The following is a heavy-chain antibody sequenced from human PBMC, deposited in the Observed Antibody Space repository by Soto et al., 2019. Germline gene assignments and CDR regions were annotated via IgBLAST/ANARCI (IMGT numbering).Heavy chain of an antibody. D-gene: IGHD3-22*01. V-gene: IGHV3-7*04. Sequence: GGSLRLSCAASGFTFSSYWMSWVRQAPGKGLEWVANVKQDGSEKYYVDSVKGRFTISIDNAKNSLYLQMNSLRAEDTAVYYCARADTYYYDSSGYHYFDYWGQGNLVTVSS. CDR2: VKQDGSEK. CDR1: GFTFSSYW. CDR3: ARADTYYYDSSGYHYFDY. J-gene: IGHJ4*02.